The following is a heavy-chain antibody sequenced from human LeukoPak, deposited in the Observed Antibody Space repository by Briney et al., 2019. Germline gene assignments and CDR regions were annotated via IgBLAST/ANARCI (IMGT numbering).Heavy chain of an antibody. CDR3: AGEEQLVADAFDI. V-gene: IGHV4-34*01. CDR2: INHTGST. J-gene: IGHJ3*02. CDR1: GGSFSGYH. D-gene: IGHD6-13*01. Sequence: EPLSLTCAVYGGSFSGYHWSWLRQPPGKGLEWIWDINHTGSTTYHPSVKSRDPISVDTTKNHFSLNLSSATAADTVVDHSAGEEQLVADAFDIWGQGTMVTVSS.